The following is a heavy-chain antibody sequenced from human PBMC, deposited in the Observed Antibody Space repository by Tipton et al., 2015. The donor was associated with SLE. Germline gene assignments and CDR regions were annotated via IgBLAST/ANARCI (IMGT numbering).Heavy chain of an antibody. J-gene: IGHJ2*01. Sequence: SLRLSCAASGFTFSSHSLNWVRQAPGKGLEWVSYISRSSSIIYYAGSVKGRFTISRDNAKNSLYLQMSSLRAEDSAVYFCARGVNVGSTNWYFDLWGRGTLVTVSS. CDR3: ARGVNVGSTNWYFDL. D-gene: IGHD1-26*01. CDR2: ISRSSSII. V-gene: IGHV3-48*01. CDR1: GFTFSSHS.